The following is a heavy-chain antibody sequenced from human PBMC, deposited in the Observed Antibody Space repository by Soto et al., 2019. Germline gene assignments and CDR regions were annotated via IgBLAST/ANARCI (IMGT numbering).Heavy chain of an antibody. V-gene: IGHV3-30*04. Sequence: GGSLRLSCAASGFTFSSYAMHWVRQAPGKGLEWVAVISYDGSNKYYADSVKGRFTISRDNSKNTLYLQMNSLRAEDTAVYYCARDSEDGATRDAFDIWGQGTMVTVSS. CDR3: ARDSEDGATRDAFDI. J-gene: IGHJ3*02. CDR2: ISYDGSNK. CDR1: GFTFSSYA. D-gene: IGHD1-26*01.